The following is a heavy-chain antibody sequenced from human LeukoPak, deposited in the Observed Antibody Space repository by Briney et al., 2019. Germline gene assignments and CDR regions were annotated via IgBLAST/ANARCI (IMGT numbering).Heavy chain of an antibody. Sequence: SETLSLTCAVYGGSFSGYYWSWIRQPPGKGLEWIGEINHSGSTNYNPSLKSRVTISVDTSKNQFSLKLSSVTAADTAVYYCARSTFSSNWNLWGQGTLVTVSS. CDR1: GGSFSGYY. V-gene: IGHV4-34*01. CDR2: INHSGST. CDR3: ARSTFSSNWNL. J-gene: IGHJ4*02. D-gene: IGHD6-13*01.